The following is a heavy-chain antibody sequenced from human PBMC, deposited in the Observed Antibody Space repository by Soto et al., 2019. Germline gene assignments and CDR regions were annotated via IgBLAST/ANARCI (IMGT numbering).Heavy chain of an antibody. V-gene: IGHV3-66*01. CDR2: IYSGGST. CDR3: ARYHSSSFEVNWFDP. D-gene: IGHD6-6*01. Sequence: EVQLVESGGGLVQPGGSLRLSCAASGFTVSSNYMSWVRQAPGKGLEWVSVIYSGGSTYYADCVKGRFTISRDYSKSTLYFQMNSLRAEDTAVYYCARYHSSSFEVNWFDPWGQGTLVTVSS. CDR1: GFTVSSNY. J-gene: IGHJ5*02.